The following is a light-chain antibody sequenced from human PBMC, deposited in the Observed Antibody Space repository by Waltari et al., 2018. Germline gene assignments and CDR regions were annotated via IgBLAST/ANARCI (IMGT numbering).Light chain of an antibody. CDR1: QSVSSY. J-gene: IGKJ1*01. Sequence: EIVLTQSPATLSLSPGERATLPCRASQSVSSYLAWYQQKPGQAPRLLIYDASNRATGIPARFSGSGSGTDFTLTISSLEPEDFAVYYCQQRSNWPPTFGQGTKVEI. CDR2: DAS. CDR3: QQRSNWPPT. V-gene: IGKV3-11*01.